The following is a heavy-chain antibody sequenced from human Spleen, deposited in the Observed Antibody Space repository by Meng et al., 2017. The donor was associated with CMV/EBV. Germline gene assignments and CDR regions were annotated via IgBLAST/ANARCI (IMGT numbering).Heavy chain of an antibody. CDR3: ARSRDYSSLTDY. V-gene: IGHV4-4*07. D-gene: IGHD6-13*01. CDR1: SGTIMCYY. CDR2: IYTSGST. Sequence: HVQRQVSGPGLVKPSETLSLTFSVSSGTIMCYYWSWIRQPAGKGLEWIGRIYTSGSTNYNPSLKSRVTMSVDTSKNQFSLKLSSVTAADTAVYYCARSRDYSSLTDYWGQGTLVTVSS. J-gene: IGHJ4*02.